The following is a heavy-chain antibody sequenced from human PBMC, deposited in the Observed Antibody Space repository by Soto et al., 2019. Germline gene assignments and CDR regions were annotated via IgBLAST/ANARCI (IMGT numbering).Heavy chain of an antibody. CDR2: IIPIFGTA. J-gene: IGHJ4*02. CDR3: ARQQTYSSGWPYYFDY. D-gene: IGHD6-19*01. CDR1: GGTFSSYA. V-gene: IGHV1-69*13. Sequence: SVKVSCKASGGTFSSYAISWVRQAPGQGLEWMGGIIPIFGTANYAQKFQGRVTITADESTSTAYMELSSLRSEDTAVYYCARQQTYSSGWPYYFDYWGQGTLVTVSS.